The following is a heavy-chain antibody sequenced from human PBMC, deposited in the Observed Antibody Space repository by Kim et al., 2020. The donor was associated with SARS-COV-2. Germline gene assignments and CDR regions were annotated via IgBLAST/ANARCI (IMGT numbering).Heavy chain of an antibody. D-gene: IGHD3-22*01. Sequence: GGSLRLSCAASGFIVNTHYMSWVRQAPGKGLEWVSVIHSGGSTYYADSVKGRFTIIRDNSKNTLDLQVKSMGAGDTAVYYCAIVSYRFDSSGYWTDDAFDIWGQGTRVTVSS. CDR3: AIVSYRFDSSGYWTDDAFDI. CDR2: IHSGGST. CDR1: GFIVNTHY. J-gene: IGHJ3*02. V-gene: IGHV3-66*01.